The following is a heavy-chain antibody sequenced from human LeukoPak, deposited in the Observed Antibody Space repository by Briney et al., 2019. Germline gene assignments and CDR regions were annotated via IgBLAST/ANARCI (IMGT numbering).Heavy chain of an antibody. Sequence: SGGSLRLSRAASGFSFSSHTMHWVRQAPGKGLEWVAVTSYDGSNKYYVDSVKGRFTISRDNSKNTLYLQMNSLRTEDTAVYYCARREGGTTLDYWGQGTLVTVSS. V-gene: IGHV3-30*04. CDR2: TSYDGSNK. D-gene: IGHD1-26*01. J-gene: IGHJ4*02. CDR3: ARREGGTTLDY. CDR1: GFSFSSHT.